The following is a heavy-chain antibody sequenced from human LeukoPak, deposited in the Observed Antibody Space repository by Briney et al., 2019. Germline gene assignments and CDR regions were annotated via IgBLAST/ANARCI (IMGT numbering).Heavy chain of an antibody. CDR2: IRSKAESYAT. CDR1: GFTFSGSP. J-gene: IGHJ4*02. CDR3: SSLTEWELVPDY. V-gene: IGHV3-73*01. Sequence: GGSLKLSCAASGFTFSGSPMHWVRQASGKGLEWVGRIRSKAESYATAYAASVRGRFTISRDDSKKTAYLQMDSLKTEDTAVYYCSSLTEWELVPDYWGQGTLVTVSS. D-gene: IGHD1-26*01.